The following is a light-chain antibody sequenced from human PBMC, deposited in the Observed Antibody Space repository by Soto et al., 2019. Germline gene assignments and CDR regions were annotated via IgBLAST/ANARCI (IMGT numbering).Light chain of an antibody. CDR3: QQYDGN. V-gene: IGKV1-5*01. CDR1: QNINNW. J-gene: IGKJ3*01. CDR2: DAS. Sequence: DIQLTQSPSTLSASVGDRVTLTCRASQNINNWLAWYQQKPGKAPKVLIYDASSLESGVPSRFSGSGSGTEFTLTISSLQPEDFATYYCQQYDGNFGPGTKVDIK.